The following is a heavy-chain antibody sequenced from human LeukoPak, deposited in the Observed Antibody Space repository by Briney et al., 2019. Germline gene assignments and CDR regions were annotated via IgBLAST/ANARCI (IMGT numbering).Heavy chain of an antibody. CDR1: GLTVSTTS. V-gene: IGHV3-74*01. CDR3: VRGRGSYGWFDP. D-gene: IGHD3-10*01. CDR2: ISGDGTAR. J-gene: IGHJ5*02. Sequence: GGSLRLSCAASGLTVSTTSMTWVRHVPGKGLVWVSRISGDGTARNYADSVKGRFTISRDDAKNTVDLQMNSLRGEDTAVYYCVRGRGSYGWFDPWGQGTLVTVSS.